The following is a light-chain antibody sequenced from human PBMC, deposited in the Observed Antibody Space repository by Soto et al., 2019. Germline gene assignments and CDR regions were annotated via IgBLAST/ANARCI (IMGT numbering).Light chain of an antibody. V-gene: IGKV4-1*01. J-gene: IGKJ1*01. CDR2: WAS. CDR3: QHYYRIPWT. Sequence: DIVMTQSPDSLAVSLGERATINCKSSQSVLYSSENKNYLAWYQRKPGQPPKLLIHWASTRESGVPDRFSGSGYGKDFTLTISNLQAEDVAVYYCQHYYRIPWTFGQGTKVEVK. CDR1: QSVLYSSENKNY.